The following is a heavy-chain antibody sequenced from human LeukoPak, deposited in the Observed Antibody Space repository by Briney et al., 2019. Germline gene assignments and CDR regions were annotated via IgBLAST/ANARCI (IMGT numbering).Heavy chain of an antibody. CDR3: ARWYGQLVNPALNYYYYYGMDV. CDR2: IWYDGSNK. Sequence: GGSLRLSCAASGFTFSSYGMHWVRQAPGKGLEWVAVIWYDGSNKYYADSVKGRFTISRDNSKNTLYLQMNSLRAEDTAVYYCARWYGQLVNPALNYYYYYGMDVWGQGTTVTVSS. D-gene: IGHD6-13*01. CDR1: GFTFSSYG. J-gene: IGHJ6*02. V-gene: IGHV3-33*01.